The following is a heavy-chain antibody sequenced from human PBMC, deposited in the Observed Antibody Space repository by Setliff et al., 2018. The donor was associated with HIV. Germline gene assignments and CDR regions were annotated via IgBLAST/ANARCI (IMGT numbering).Heavy chain of an antibody. Sequence: GGSLRLSCAASGFTFDDYAMHWVRQTPGKGLEWVSSISWNSGAIDYAESVKGRFTVSRDNAKNSLYLQMNSLRAEDTALYYCVREDIVTTGGRLDYYMDVWGKGTTVTVSS. J-gene: IGHJ6*03. CDR2: ISWNSGAI. CDR1: GFTFDDYA. CDR3: VREDIVTTGGRLDYYMDV. V-gene: IGHV3-9*01. D-gene: IGHD5-12*01.